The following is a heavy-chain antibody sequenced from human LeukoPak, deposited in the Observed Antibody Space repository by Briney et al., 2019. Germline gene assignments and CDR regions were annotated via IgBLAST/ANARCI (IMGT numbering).Heavy chain of an antibody. CDR1: GFTLSSYS. CDR2: MSADGGST. Sequence: PGGSLSLSCAASGFTLSSYSMHWVRQAPGEGLEYVSAMSADGGSTYYADSVKGRFIISRDTSKNTLYLQMDSLRPEDMAVYYCARVVGHGNFDYWGQGALVTVSS. V-gene: IGHV3-64*02. CDR3: ARVVGHGNFDY. D-gene: IGHD1-26*01. J-gene: IGHJ4*02.